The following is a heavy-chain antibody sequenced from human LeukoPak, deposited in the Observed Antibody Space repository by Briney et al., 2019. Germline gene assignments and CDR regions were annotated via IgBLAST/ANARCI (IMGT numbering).Heavy chain of an antibody. CDR2: IYSGGST. Sequence: GGSLRLSCAASGFTVSSNYMSWVRQAPGKGLEWVSVIYSGGSTYYADSVKGRFTISRDNSKNTVFLQMNSLRAEDTAEYYCARGDDYGGAWYYFDYWAREPWSPSPQ. CDR1: GFTVSSNY. V-gene: IGHV3-53*01. CDR3: ARGDDYGGAWYYFDY. J-gene: IGHJ4*02. D-gene: IGHD4-23*01.